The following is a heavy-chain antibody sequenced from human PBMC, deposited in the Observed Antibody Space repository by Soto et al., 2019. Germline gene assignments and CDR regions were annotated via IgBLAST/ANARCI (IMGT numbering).Heavy chain of an antibody. CDR3: ARVADYDILTGSQPYYFDY. CDR2: INHSGST. CDR1: GGSFSGYY. D-gene: IGHD3-9*01. Sequence: SETLSLTCAVYGGSFSGYYWSWIRQPPGKGLERIGNINHSGSTNYNPSLKSRVTISLDTSKNQFSLKLSSVTAADTAVYYCARVADYDILTGSQPYYFDYWGQGTLVTVSS. V-gene: IGHV4-34*01. J-gene: IGHJ4*02.